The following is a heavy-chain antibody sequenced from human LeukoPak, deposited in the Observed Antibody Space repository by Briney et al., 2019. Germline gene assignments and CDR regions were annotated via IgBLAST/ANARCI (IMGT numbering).Heavy chain of an antibody. CDR3: ARLAYSSGWYAAFDY. V-gene: IGHV3-30*02. CDR1: GFTFSSYG. J-gene: IGHJ4*02. CDR2: IRYDGSNK. Sequence: GGSLRLSCAASGFTFSSYGMHWVRQAPGKGLEWVAFIRYDGSNKYYADSVKGRFTISRDNSKNTLYLQMNSLRAEDTAVYYCARLAYSSGWYAAFDYWGQGTLVTVSS. D-gene: IGHD6-19*01.